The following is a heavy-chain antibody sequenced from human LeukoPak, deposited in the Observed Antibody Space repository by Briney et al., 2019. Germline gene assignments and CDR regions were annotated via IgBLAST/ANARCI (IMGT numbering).Heavy chain of an antibody. D-gene: IGHD3-22*01. J-gene: IGHJ4*02. Sequence: GASVKVSCKASGYTFTGYYMHWVRQAPGQGLEWMGWINPNSGGTNYAQKFQGRVTMTRDTSISTAYMELSRLRSDDTAVYHCARCYDSSGYLFDYWGQGTLVTVSS. CDR1: GYTFTGYY. CDR2: INPNSGGT. V-gene: IGHV1-2*02. CDR3: ARCYDSSGYLFDY.